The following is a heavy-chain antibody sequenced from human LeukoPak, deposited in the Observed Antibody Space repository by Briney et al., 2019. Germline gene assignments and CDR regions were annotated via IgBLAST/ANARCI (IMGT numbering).Heavy chain of an antibody. D-gene: IGHD3-22*01. J-gene: IGHJ4*02. Sequence: PGRSLRLSCAASGFTFSDYYMSWIRQAPGKGLEWVSYISSSSSYTNYADSVKGRFTISRDNTKNSLYLQMNSLRAEDTAVYYCARDLAELGYYDSSGYSHWGQGTLVTVSS. V-gene: IGHV3-11*05. CDR3: ARDLAELGYYDSSGYSH. CDR1: GFTFSDYY. CDR2: ISSSSSYT.